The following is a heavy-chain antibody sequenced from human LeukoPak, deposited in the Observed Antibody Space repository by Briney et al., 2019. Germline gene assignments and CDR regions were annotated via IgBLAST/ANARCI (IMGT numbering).Heavy chain of an antibody. D-gene: IGHD1-1*01. CDR1: GFTFNNYG. V-gene: IGHV3-33*03. CDR2: IWHDGDAT. Sequence: GGSLRLSCAASGFTFNNYGMHWVRQAPGKGLEWVAVIWHDGDATFYADSVKGRFTISRDKSKNTLYLEMNSLRAEDTALYYCVKDSTARASNLPDYWGQGTLVTVSS. CDR3: VKDSTARASNLPDY. J-gene: IGHJ4*02.